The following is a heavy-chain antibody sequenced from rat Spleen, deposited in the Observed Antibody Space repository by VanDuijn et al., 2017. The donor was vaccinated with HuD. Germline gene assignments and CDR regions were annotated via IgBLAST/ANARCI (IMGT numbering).Heavy chain of an antibody. CDR2: ISNTGGTT. V-gene: IGHV5-25*01. CDR1: GFTFSDYY. J-gene: IGHJ4*01. CDR3: VRRQFGGGYVMDA. D-gene: IGHD4-3*01. Sequence: EVQLVESDGGLVQPGRSLKLSCSASGFTFSDYYMTWIRQAPGQGLEWTASISNTGGTTNYPDSVKGRFTISRDNAKTTLYLQMDSLRSEDTATYYCVRRQFGGGYVMDAWGQGASVTVSS.